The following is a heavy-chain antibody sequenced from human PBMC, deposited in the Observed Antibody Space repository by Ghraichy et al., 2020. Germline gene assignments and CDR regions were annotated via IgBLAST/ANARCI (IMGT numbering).Heavy chain of an antibody. CDR1: GFTLRSYW. V-gene: IGHV3-74*01. J-gene: IGHJ2*01. CDR3: GRVMSGEGLLER. Sequence: GGSLRLSCEASGFTLRSYWMPWVRQVPGKGLVWVSRINSDVSSTSYADSVKGRFTISRDNAKNTLYLQMNSLRAEDTAVYYCGRVMSGEGLLERGGRGTRVIGSS. CDR2: INSDVSST. D-gene: IGHD1-1*01.